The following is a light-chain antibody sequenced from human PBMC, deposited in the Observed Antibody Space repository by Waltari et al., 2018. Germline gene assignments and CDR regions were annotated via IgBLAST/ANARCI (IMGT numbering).Light chain of an antibody. J-gene: IGKJ2*01. CDR3: QQYYTTPYT. CDR1: PIVLYRATNKNY. V-gene: IGKV4-1*01. Sequence: DIVMTQSPDSLAMSLGERASIHCKSSPIVLYRATNKNYLAWYQQKPGQPPNLLIYWASTRESGVPDRFSGSGSGTDFTLTISSLQAEDVAVYYCQQYYTTPYTFGQGTKLEIK. CDR2: WAS.